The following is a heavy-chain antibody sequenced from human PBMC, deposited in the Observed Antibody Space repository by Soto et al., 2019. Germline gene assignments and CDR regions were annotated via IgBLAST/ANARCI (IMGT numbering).Heavy chain of an antibody. D-gene: IGHD5-18*01. CDR1: GFIFKSYS. V-gene: IGHV3-21*01. CDR2: ISSSSSYM. Sequence: GGSLRLSCAASGFIFKSYSMNWVRQAPGKGLEWVSSISSSSSYMFYADSLKGRFTISRDNAKNSLYLQMNSLRAEDTAVYYCARDTAEVMRTATNFDYWGQGTLVTVSS. CDR3: ARDTAEVMRTATNFDY. J-gene: IGHJ4*02.